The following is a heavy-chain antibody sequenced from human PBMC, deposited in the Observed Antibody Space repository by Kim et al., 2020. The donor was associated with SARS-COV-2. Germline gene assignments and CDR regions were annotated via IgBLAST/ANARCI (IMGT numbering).Heavy chain of an antibody. CDR3: ASPRDDYVWGSYRPHFDY. Sequence: SVKVSCKASGGTFSSYAISWVRQAPGQGLEWMGGIIPIFGTANYAQKFQGRVTITADESTSTAYMELSSLRSEDTAVYYCASPRDDYVWGSYRPHFDYWGQGTLVTVSS. V-gene: IGHV1-69*13. D-gene: IGHD3-16*02. J-gene: IGHJ4*02. CDR2: IIPIFGTA. CDR1: GGTFSSYA.